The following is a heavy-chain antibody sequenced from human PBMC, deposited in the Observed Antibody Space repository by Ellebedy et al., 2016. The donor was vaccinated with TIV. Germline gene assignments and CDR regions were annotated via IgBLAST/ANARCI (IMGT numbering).Heavy chain of an antibody. D-gene: IGHD1-20*01. CDR1: GFTFSSYA. CDR3: AKDGGITGTYYYYYMDV. J-gene: IGHJ6*03. Sequence: GGSLRLSXAASGFTFSSYAMHWVRQAPGKGLEWVAVISYDGSNKYYADSVKGRFTISRDNSKNSLYLQMNSLRAEDTALYYCAKDGGITGTYYYYYMDVWGKGTTVTVSS. V-gene: IGHV3-30-3*01. CDR2: ISYDGSNK.